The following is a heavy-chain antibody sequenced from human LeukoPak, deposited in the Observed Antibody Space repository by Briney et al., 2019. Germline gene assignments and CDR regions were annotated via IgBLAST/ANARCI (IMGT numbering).Heavy chain of an antibody. V-gene: IGHV3-23*01. J-gene: IGHJ4*02. CDR1: GFTFSSFA. D-gene: IGHD3-10*01. CDR3: AKESGYYYGYFEY. CDR2: ISGTGDST. Sequence: GGSLRLSCAASGFTFSSFAMSWVRQAPGKGPEWVSDISGTGDSTYYADSVKGRFTISRDNSKNTLYLQMNSLRADDTAIYYCAKESGYYYGYFEYWGQGTLVTVSS.